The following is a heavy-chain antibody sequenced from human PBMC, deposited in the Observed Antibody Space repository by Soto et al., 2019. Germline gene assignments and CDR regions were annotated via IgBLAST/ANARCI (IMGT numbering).Heavy chain of an antibody. CDR1: GFTFSSYA. Sequence: EVQLLESGGGLVQPGGSLRLSCAASGFTFSSYAMSWVRQAPGKGLEWVSAISGSDGSTYYADSVKGRFTISRDNSKNTLYLQMNSMRAEDTAVYYFANHYSKFGYYYYGMDVWGQGTTVTVSS. CDR2: ISGSDGST. V-gene: IGHV3-23*01. J-gene: IGHJ6*02. CDR3: ANHYSKFGYYYYGMDV. D-gene: IGHD4-4*01.